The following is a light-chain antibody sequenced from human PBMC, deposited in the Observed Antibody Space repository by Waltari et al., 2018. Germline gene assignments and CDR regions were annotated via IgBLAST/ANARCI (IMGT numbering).Light chain of an antibody. J-gene: IGKJ2*01. CDR1: QSVLYTSNNKNY. V-gene: IGKV4-1*01. CDR2: WAS. Sequence: DIVMTQSPVSLAVSLGETATINCKSSQSVLYTSNNKNYLGWYQQKPGRPPKLLFYWASTRESGVPGRFSAGGSGTDFTLTISSLQAEDVAIYYCQQYYKSRTFGQGTKLEIK. CDR3: QQYYKSRT.